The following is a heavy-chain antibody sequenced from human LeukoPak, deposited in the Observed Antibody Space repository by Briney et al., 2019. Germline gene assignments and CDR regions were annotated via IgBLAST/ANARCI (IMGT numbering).Heavy chain of an antibody. J-gene: IGHJ2*01. D-gene: IGHD4-17*01. V-gene: IGHV4-61*01. CDR3: AREYYGDYYWYFDL. Sequence: KPSETLSLTCTVSGGSVSSGSYYWSWIRQPPGKGLGWIGYIYYSGSTNYNPSLESRVTISVDTSKNQFSLRLSSVTAADTAVYYCAREYYGDYYWYFDLWGRGTLVTVSS. CDR1: GGSVSSGSYY. CDR2: IYYSGST.